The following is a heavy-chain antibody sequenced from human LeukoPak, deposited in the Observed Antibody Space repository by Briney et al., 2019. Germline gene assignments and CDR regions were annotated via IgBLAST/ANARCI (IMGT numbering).Heavy chain of an antibody. CDR3: ARSGYCSGGSCPTGAPDY. CDR1: GYRFTSYW. V-gene: IGHV5-51*01. D-gene: IGHD2-15*01. CDR2: IYPGDSDT. J-gene: IGHJ4*02. Sequence: GESLKISCKGSGYRFTSYWIGWVRQMPGKGLEWMGIIYPGDSDTRYSPSFQGQVTISADKSISTAYLQWSSLKASDTAMYYCARSGYCSGGSCPTGAPDYWGQGTLVTVSS.